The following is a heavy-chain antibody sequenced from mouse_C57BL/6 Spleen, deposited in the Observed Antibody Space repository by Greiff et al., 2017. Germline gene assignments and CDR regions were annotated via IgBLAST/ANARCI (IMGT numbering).Heavy chain of an antibody. D-gene: IGHD1-1*01. V-gene: IGHV6-6*01. CDR3: TRGTTRYFDV. Sequence: EVKVEESGGGLVQPGGSMKLSCAASGFTFSDAWMDWVRQSPEKGLEWVAEIRNKANNPATYYAESVKGRFTISRDDSKSGVYLQMSSLRAEDTGNYCCTRGTTRYFDVWGTGTTVTVSS. CDR1: GFTFSDAW. J-gene: IGHJ1*03. CDR2: IRNKANNPAT.